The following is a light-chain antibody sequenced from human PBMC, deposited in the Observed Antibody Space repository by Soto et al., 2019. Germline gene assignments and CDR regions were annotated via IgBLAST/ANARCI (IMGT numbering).Light chain of an antibody. CDR1: QTISSW. J-gene: IGKJ1*01. V-gene: IGKV1-5*03. CDR3: QHYNSYSEA. CDR2: EAS. Sequence: DIQMTQSPSTLSPAAGDRVPITSRGSQTISSWLAWYQQKPGKAPKLLIYEASTLKSGVPSRFSGSGSGTEFTLTISSLQPDDFATYYCQHYNSYSEAFGQGTKVDIK.